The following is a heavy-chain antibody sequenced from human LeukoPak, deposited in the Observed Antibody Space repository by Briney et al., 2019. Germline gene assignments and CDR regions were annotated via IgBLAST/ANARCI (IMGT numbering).Heavy chain of an antibody. J-gene: IGHJ4*02. CDR3: MRDFQWSLEY. Sequence: GGSLRLSCTASGFTFSTYHMHWVRQAPGKALEGISYINYHGQPTYYAHPVKGRFTISRDNARRSLYLQLNGLRAEDTAVYYCMRDFQWSLEYWGQGTPVTVSS. CDR2: INYHGQPT. D-gene: IGHD1-1*01. CDR1: GFTFSTYH. V-gene: IGHV3-48*01.